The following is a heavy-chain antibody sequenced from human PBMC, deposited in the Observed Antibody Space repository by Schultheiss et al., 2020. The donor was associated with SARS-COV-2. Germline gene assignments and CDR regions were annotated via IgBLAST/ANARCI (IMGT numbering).Heavy chain of an antibody. J-gene: IGHJ4*02. CDR3: ARGRHSSSLYYYDSSGRQYKVIYYFDY. CDR2: VSGSGDSR. CDR1: GFTFSSYA. V-gene: IGHV3-23*01. Sequence: GGSLRLSCAASGFTFSSYAMSWVRQAPGKGLEWVSTVSGSGDSRYYADSVKGRFTISRDNSKNTLYLQMNSLRAEDTAVYYCARGRHSSSLYYYDSSGRQYKVIYYFDYWGQGTLVTVSS. D-gene: IGHD3-22*01.